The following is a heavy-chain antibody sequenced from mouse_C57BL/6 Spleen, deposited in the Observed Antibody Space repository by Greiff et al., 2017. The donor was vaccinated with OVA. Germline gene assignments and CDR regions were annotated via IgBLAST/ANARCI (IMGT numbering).Heavy chain of an antibody. CDR2: IYPGSGST. J-gene: IGHJ4*01. CDR3: ANYGSSYYYAMDY. D-gene: IGHD1-1*01. CDR1: GYTFTSYW. V-gene: IGHV1-55*01. Sequence: QVQLQQPGAELVKPGASVKMSCKASGYTFTSYWITWVKQRPGQGLEWIGDIYPGSGSTNYNEKFKSKATLTVDTSSSTAYMQLSSLTSEDSAVYYCANYGSSYYYAMDYWGQGTSVTVSS.